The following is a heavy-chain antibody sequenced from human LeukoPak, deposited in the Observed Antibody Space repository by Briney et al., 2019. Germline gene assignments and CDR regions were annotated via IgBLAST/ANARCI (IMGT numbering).Heavy chain of an antibody. V-gene: IGHV3-30-3*01. J-gene: IGHJ6*02. Sequence: GGSLRLSCAASGFIFSSYAMHWVRQAPGKGLEWVAVISYDGSNKYYADSVKGRFTISRDNSKNTLYLQMNSLRAEDTAVYYCARELMQLVHPYYYGMDVWGQGTTVTVSS. D-gene: IGHD6-13*01. CDR2: ISYDGSNK. CDR3: ARELMQLVHPYYYGMDV. CDR1: GFIFSSYA.